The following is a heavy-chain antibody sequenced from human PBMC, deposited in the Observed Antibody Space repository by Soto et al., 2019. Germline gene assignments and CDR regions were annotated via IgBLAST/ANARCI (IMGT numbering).Heavy chain of an antibody. CDR3: ASLYYYGSGSYNAFDI. J-gene: IGHJ3*02. V-gene: IGHV4-39*01. CDR1: GGSISISSYY. CDR2: IYYSGST. Sequence: SETLSLTCTVSGGSISISSYYWGCIRQPPGKGLEWIGSIYYSGSTYYNPSLKSRVTISVDTSKNQFSLKLSSVTAADTAVYYCASLYYYGSGSYNAFDIWGQGTMVTVSS. D-gene: IGHD3-10*01.